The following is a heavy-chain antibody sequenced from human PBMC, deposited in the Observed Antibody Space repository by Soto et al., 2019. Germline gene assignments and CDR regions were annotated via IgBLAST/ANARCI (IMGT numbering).Heavy chain of an antibody. D-gene: IGHD4-4*01. J-gene: IGHJ5*02. CDR3: AKVRESTVNSLYNWFDP. V-gene: IGHV3-30*18. CDR1: GFTFSSYG. CDR2: ISYDGSKK. Sequence: PGGSLRLSCAVSGFTFSSYGMHWVRQAPGKGLEWVAVISYDGSKKYYADSVKGRFTISRDNSKNTLYLQMNSLRAEDTAVYYCAKVRESTVNSLYNWFDPWGQGTLVTVSS.